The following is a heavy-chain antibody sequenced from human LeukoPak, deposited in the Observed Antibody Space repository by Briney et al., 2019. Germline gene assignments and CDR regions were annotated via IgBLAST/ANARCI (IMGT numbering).Heavy chain of an antibody. CDR2: IYPGDSDT. J-gene: IGHJ5*02. CDR1: GYSFTSYW. Sequence: GESLKISCKGPGYSFTSYWIGWVRQMPGKGMEWMGIIYPGDSDTRYSPSFQGQVSISADKSISTAYLQWSSLKASDTAMYHCARGTRNWFDPWGQGTLVTVSS. CDR3: ARGTRNWFDP. D-gene: IGHD1-1*01. V-gene: IGHV5-51*01.